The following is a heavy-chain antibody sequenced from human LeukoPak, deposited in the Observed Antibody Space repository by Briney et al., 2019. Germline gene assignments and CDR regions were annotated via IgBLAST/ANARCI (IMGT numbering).Heavy chain of an antibody. CDR1: GFTFSSYG. Sequence: PGRSLRLSCAASGFTFSSYGMHWVRQAPGKGLEWVAVISYDGSNKYYADSVKGRFTISRDNYKNTLYLQMNSLRAEDTAVYYCAKDNFDPWGQGTLVTVSS. CDR3: AKDNFDP. CDR2: ISYDGSNK. J-gene: IGHJ5*02. V-gene: IGHV3-30*18.